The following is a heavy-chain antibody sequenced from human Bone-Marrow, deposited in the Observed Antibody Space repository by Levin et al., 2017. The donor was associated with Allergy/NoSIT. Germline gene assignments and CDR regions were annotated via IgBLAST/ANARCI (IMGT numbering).Heavy chain of an antibody. Sequence: SETLSLTCSISGYSISDYYWSWLRQPPGKELEWIGYIHYSGAATFNPSVKSHFSMSVDISRDQFSLSLTSATAADTAIYFCARTPADNLYYFDYWGQGILVTVSP. J-gene: IGHJ4*02. CDR2: IHYSGAA. CDR1: GYSISDYY. V-gene: IGHV4-59*01. CDR3: ARTPADNLYYFDY. D-gene: IGHD1-1*01.